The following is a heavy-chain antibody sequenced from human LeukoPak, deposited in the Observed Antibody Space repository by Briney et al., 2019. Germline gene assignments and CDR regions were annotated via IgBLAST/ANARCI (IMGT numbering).Heavy chain of an antibody. Sequence: ASVKVSCKASGYTFTRYYMHWVRQAPGQGLECMGIINPSGGSARYAQKFQGRVTMTRDTSTSTDYMEVSSLRSEDTAVYYCARLADYDSSGYLSYWGQGTLVTVSS. CDR1: GYTFTRYY. CDR3: ARLADYDSSGYLSY. J-gene: IGHJ4*02. V-gene: IGHV1-46*01. D-gene: IGHD3-22*01. CDR2: INPSGGSA.